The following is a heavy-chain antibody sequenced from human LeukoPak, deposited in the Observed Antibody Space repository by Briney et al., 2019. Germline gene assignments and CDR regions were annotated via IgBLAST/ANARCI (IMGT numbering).Heavy chain of an antibody. CDR3: ASPPAGRQLWPQDHDDLDI. D-gene: IGHD1-1*01. Sequence: SETLSLTCAVSGGSISSGGYSWSWIRQPPGKGLEWIGEINHSGSTNYNPSLKSRVTISVDTSKNQFSLKLSSVTAADTAVYYCASPPAGRQLWPQDHDDLDIWGQGTMVTVSS. V-gene: IGHV4-30-2*01. CDR1: GGSISSGGYS. CDR2: INHSGST. J-gene: IGHJ3*02.